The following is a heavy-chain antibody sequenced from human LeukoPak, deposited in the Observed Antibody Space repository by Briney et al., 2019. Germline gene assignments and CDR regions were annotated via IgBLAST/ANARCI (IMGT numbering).Heavy chain of an antibody. CDR2: IYTSGST. CDR1: GGSISSSNW. V-gene: IGHV4-4*02. D-gene: IGHD5-12*01. J-gene: IGHJ3*02. Sequence: SETLSLTCAVSGGSISSSNWWSWVRQPPGKGLEWIGRIYTSGSTKYSPSLQSRVTISVDTSKNQFSLKLSSVTAADTAVYYCARRQNRGYSGYGLGAFDIWGQGTMVTVSS. CDR3: ARRQNRGYSGYGLGAFDI.